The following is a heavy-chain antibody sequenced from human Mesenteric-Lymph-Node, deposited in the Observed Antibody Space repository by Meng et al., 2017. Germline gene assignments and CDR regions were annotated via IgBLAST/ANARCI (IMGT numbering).Heavy chain of an antibody. CDR2: IYYSGST. CDR1: GGSISSGGHS. CDR3: ARVDSSGYFLDY. J-gene: IGHJ4*01. D-gene: IGHD3-22*01. V-gene: IGHV4-31*03. Sequence: QVQLQESGPGLGKPSQTLALTGTVSGGSISSGGHSWSWIRQHPGKGLEWIAYIYYSGSTYYNPSLKSRVILSVDTSKNQFSLKLSSVTAADTAVYYCARVDSSGYFLDYWGQGTLVTVSS.